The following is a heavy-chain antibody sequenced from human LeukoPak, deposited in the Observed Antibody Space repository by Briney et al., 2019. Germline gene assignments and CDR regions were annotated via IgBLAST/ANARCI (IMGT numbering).Heavy chain of an antibody. CDR2: IIPIFGTT. J-gene: IGHJ5*02. Sequence: SVKVSCKASGGTYSRYAISVVRQATGQGLEWMGGIIPIFGTTNYAQKFQGRVTIIADESTSTAYMELSSLRSEDTAVYYCARNVLPTNWFDPWGQGTLVTVSS. V-gene: IGHV1-69*01. CDR1: GGTYSRYA. D-gene: IGHD3-10*01. CDR3: ARNVLPTNWFDP.